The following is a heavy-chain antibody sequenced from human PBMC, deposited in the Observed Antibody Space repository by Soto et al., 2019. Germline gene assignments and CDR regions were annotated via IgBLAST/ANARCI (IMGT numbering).Heavy chain of an antibody. CDR3: ANGSTLGGWGGMDV. CDR2: ISWNSCSI. D-gene: IGHD3-16*01. J-gene: IGHJ6*02. CDR1: GFTFDDYA. V-gene: IGHV3-9*01. Sequence: EVQLVESGGGLVQPGRSLRLSCAASGFTFDDYAMHWVRQAPGKGLGGVAGISWNSCSIGYADSVKGRFTISRKNAXNTLYLQMNSLRAEDTALSYFANGSTLGGWGGMDVWGHGTTVTVSS.